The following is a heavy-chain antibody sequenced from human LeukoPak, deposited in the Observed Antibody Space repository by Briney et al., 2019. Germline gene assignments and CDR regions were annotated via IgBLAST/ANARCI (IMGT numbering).Heavy chain of an antibody. CDR3: ASRYSGSRGYYYGMDV. J-gene: IGHJ6*02. CDR1: GGSISSYY. D-gene: IGHD5-18*01. Sequence: SETLSLTCTVSGGSISSYYWSWIRQPPGKGLGWIGYIYYSGSTNYNPSLKSRVTISVDTSKNQFSLKLSSVTAADTAVYYCASRYSGSRGYYYGMDVWGQGTTVTVSS. V-gene: IGHV4-59*08. CDR2: IYYSGST.